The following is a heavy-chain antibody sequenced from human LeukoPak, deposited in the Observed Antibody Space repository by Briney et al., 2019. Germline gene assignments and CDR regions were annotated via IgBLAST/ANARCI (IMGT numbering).Heavy chain of an antibody. V-gene: IGHV3-30*18. J-gene: IGHJ6*02. CDR1: GFTFRSYG. Sequence: PGGSLRLSCASSGFTFRSYGMHWVRQAPGKGLEWVAVISYDGSNKYYADSVKGRFTISRDNSKNTLYLQMNSLRAEDTAVYYCAKVPGDIVVMVAATLPNYYGMDVWGQGTTVTVSS. CDR2: ISYDGSNK. CDR3: AKVPGDIVVMVAATLPNYYGMDV. D-gene: IGHD2-15*01.